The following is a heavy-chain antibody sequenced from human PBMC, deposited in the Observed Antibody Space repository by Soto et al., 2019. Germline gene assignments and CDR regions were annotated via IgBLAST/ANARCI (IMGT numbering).Heavy chain of an antibody. D-gene: IGHD6-19*01. CDR2: ISGSGGSSGGST. CDR3: ARGVRSACYGYYFDL. Sequence: GGSLILSCAASGFTFSSYAMSWVRQAPGKGLEWVSAISGSGGSSGGSTYYADSVKGRFTISRDNSKNALYLQFSSLRAGDTAVYYCARGVRSACYGYYFDLWGQGNVVTV. J-gene: IGHJ4*02. CDR1: GFTFSSYA. V-gene: IGHV3-23*01.